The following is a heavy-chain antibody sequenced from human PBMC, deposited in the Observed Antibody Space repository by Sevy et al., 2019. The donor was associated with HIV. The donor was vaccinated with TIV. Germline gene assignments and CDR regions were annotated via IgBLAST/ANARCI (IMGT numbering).Heavy chain of an antibody. V-gene: IGHV3-30*18. CDR2: ISYAASNT. CDR3: AKSALAVAANDLTDH. Sequence: GGSLRLSCEASGFSFSTYGMHWVRQAPGKGLEWVAVISYAASNTYYADSVKGRVTISRDNSKNTLYLQMESLRAEDTAVYYCAKSALAVAANDLTDHWGQGTLVTVSS. CDR1: GFSFSTYG. J-gene: IGHJ5*02. D-gene: IGHD6-19*01.